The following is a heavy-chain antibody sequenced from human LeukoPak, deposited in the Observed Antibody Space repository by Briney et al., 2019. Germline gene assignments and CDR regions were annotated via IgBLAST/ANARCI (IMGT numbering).Heavy chain of an antibody. D-gene: IGHD6-13*01. J-gene: IGHJ5*01. V-gene: IGHV3-11*04. Sequence: PGGSLRLSCAASGFTLSDYYMSWIRQAPGKGLEWVSYISSSGTSRYNADSVKGRFTISRDNAKNSVYLQMNSLRAEDAAVYYCARGRYSSRWFDYWGQGSLVTVSS. CDR1: GFTLSDYY. CDR3: ARGRYSSRWFDY. CDR2: ISSSGTSR.